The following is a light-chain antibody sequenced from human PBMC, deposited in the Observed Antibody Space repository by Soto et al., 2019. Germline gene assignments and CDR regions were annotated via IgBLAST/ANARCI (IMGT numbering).Light chain of an antibody. V-gene: IGKV3-20*01. CDR3: KQYGSSRGP. J-gene: IGKJ1*01. Sequence: EIVLTQSPGTLSLSPGERATLSCRASQSVSSSYLAWYQQKPGQAPRLLIYGASSRATGIPDRFSGSGSGTDFTLTISRLEPEDFAEYYCKQYGSSRGPFGQRTNVAIK. CDR2: GAS. CDR1: QSVSSSY.